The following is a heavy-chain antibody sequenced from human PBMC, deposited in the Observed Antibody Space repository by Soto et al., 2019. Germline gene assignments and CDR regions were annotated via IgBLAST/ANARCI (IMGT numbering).Heavy chain of an antibody. CDR3: AKRPRALLTFDY. Sequence: EVQLVDSGGGLVQPGGSLRLSCSASGFIFSNYVMSWVRLGPGKGLECVSSISDSVGTSYYADSVKGRFTISRDNSKNTLYLQMNSLRAEDTAIYYCAKRPRALLTFDYWGQGTLVTVSS. J-gene: IGHJ4*02. D-gene: IGHD1-26*01. CDR2: ISDSVGTS. CDR1: GFIFSNYV. V-gene: IGHV3-23*04.